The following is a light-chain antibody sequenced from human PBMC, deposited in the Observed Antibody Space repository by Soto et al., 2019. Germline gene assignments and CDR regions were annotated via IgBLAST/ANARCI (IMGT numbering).Light chain of an antibody. Sequence: EIVLTQSPGTLSLSPGDRATLSCRASQSVSDSYLAWYQRKPGQAPWLLIYGASNRATDIPGRFSGSGSGTDFTLTITRLEPEDFAVYYCQQYGSSPPTFGRGTKVEIK. CDR2: GAS. CDR3: QQYGSSPPT. CDR1: QSVSDSY. V-gene: IGKV3-20*01. J-gene: IGKJ1*01.